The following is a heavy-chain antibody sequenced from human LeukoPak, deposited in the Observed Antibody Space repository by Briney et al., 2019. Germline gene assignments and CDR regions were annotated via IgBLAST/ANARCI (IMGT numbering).Heavy chain of an antibody. J-gene: IGHJ6*03. CDR3: VRDISSSYYYYMDV. Sequence: PGGSLRLSCAASGFTFSSYSMNWVRHAPGKGLEWVSSISSSSSYIYYADSVKGRFTISRDNAKNSLYLQMNSLRAEDTAVYYCVRDISSSYYYYMDVWGKGTTVTVSS. CDR1: GFTFSSYS. V-gene: IGHV3-21*01. D-gene: IGHD6-6*01. CDR2: ISSSSSYI.